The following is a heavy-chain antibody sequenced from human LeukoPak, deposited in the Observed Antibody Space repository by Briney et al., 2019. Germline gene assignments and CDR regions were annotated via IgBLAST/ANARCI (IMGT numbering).Heavy chain of an antibody. V-gene: IGHV1-2*02. CDR1: GYTLTDYH. CDR2: INPNNGGT. CDR3: ARPRSGSQTGFDP. D-gene: IGHD1-26*01. Sequence: GASVKVSCKASGYTLTDYHMHWVRQAPGKGVEWMGWINPNNGGTNYAQKFQDRVTMTRDTSISTAYLELSRLTSDDTAVYYCARPRSGSQTGFDPWGKGTLVTVSS. J-gene: IGHJ5*02.